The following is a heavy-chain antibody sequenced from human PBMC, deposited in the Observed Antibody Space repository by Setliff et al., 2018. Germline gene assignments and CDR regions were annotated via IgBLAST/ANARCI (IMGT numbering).Heavy chain of an antibody. Sequence: GGSLRLSCVASGFRFSDYEMNWVRQAPGKGLEWVSYIGNIGTKISYTDSVKGRFTVSRDDAKNSLYLQMNNLRAEDTATYYCARDHGVVPGVDYMDVWGKGTTVTVS. V-gene: IGHV3-48*03. J-gene: IGHJ6*03. CDR2: IGNIGTKI. D-gene: IGHD2-15*01. CDR1: GFRFSDYE. CDR3: ARDHGVVPGVDYMDV.